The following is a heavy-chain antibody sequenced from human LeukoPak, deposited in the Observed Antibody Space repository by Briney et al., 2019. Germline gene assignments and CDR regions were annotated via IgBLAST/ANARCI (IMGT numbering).Heavy chain of an antibody. Sequence: GGSLRLSCAGSGFIFNNYAMHWARQPPGKGLEWVSGISWNSGSIDYADSVKGRFTISRDNAKNSLYLQMNSLRAEDTAVYYCARMEKFYYGSGGFSPPLMDVWGQGTTVIVSS. CDR1: GFIFNNYA. J-gene: IGHJ6*02. CDR2: ISWNSGSI. D-gene: IGHD3-10*01. CDR3: ARMEKFYYGSGGFSPPLMDV. V-gene: IGHV3-9*01.